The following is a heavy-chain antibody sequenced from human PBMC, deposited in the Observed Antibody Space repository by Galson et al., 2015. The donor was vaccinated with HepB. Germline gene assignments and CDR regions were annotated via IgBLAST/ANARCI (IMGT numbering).Heavy chain of an antibody. CDR3: AHRGNLVYCDSTSCLSWFDP. J-gene: IGHJ5*02. D-gene: IGHD2-2*01. CDR1: GFSLTTNGVG. V-gene: IGHV2-5*01. CDR2: IYWSDDM. Sequence: PALVKPTQTLTLTCTFSGFSLTTNGVGVGWIRQPPGKALEWLALIYWSDDMRYSPSLESRLTITKDTSKNQVVLTMTNMDPVDTATYYCAHRGNLVYCDSTSCLSWFDPWGQGTLVTVSS.